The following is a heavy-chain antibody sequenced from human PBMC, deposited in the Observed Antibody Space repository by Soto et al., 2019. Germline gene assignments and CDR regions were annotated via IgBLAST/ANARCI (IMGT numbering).Heavy chain of an antibody. CDR2: IKQDGSEK. CDR1: GFPFISYW. D-gene: IGHD3-10*01. Sequence: GVSLSLSCAASGFPFISYWMSWVRQAPGKGLEWVANIKQDGSEKYYVDSVKGRSTISRDNAKNSLYLQMKSLRAEDTAVYYCEREGGRGEAHSSYFGMDGWGQGPTVTVSS. V-gene: IGHV3-7*01. CDR3: EREGGRGEAHSSYFGMDG. J-gene: IGHJ6*02.